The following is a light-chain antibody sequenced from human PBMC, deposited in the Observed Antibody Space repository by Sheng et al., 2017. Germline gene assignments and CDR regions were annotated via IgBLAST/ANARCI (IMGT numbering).Light chain of an antibody. CDR3: QQYDNWSALT. J-gene: IGKJ4*01. V-gene: IGKV3-15*01. CDR1: QSISTN. CDR2: GAS. Sequence: EIVMTQSPATLSVSPGERVTLSCRASQSISTNLAWYQQKLGQAPRVLIYGASTRATGVPARFSGSGSGTEFTLTISSLQSEDFAVYHCQQYDNWSALTFGGGTKVEIK.